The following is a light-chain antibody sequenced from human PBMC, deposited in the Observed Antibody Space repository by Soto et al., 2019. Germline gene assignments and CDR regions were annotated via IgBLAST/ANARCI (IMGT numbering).Light chain of an antibody. CDR2: TAS. CDR1: QGISQY. V-gene: IGKV1-9*01. J-gene: IGKJ1*01. Sequence: DIHVTQTPYLLSASVGDRVTITCRASQGISQYVAWYQQKPGKAPKLLIYTASTLQSGVPSRFRGSGSGTEFALTVGSLQPDDFATYYCQHYNIYSEAFGQGTKVEIK. CDR3: QHYNIYSEA.